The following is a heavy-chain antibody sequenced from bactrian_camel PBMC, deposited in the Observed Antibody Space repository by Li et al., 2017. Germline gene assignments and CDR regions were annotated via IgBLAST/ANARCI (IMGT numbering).Heavy chain of an antibody. CDR1: GFSFSSYW. D-gene: IGHD7*01. Sequence: VQLVESGGGLVQPGGALNLSCEASGFSFSSYWMYWVRQAPGKGLEWVSAIYSGDNTLYADSVKGRFTISKDNAKNTLYLQMNSLKPEDTAVYYCVVVIAGARGQGTQVTVS. CDR2: IYSGDNT. CDR3: VVVIAGA. J-gene: IGHJ4*01. V-gene: IGHV3S6*01.